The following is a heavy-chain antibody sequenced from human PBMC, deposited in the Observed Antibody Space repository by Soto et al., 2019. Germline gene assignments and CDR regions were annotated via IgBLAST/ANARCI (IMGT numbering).Heavy chain of an antibody. D-gene: IGHD6-13*01. CDR3: ARESGYSSCWYRLPFDY. Sequence: QVQLVQSGAEVKKPGSSVKVSCKASGGTFSSYAISWVRQAPGQGLEWMGGIIPIFGTANYAQKFQGRATITADEPTSTAYMELSGVRSEDTAVYYCARESGYSSCWYRLPFDYWGQGTLVTVSS. J-gene: IGHJ4*02. CDR1: GGTFSSYA. CDR2: IIPIFGTA. V-gene: IGHV1-69*01.